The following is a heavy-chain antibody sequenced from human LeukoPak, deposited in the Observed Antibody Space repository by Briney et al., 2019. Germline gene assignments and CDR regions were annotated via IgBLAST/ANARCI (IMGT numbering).Heavy chain of an antibody. Sequence: GGSLRLSCAASGFTFSSYWMHWVRQAPGKGLVWVSRINTDGSSTNYADSVKGRFTISRDNAKNTLYLQMNSLRAEDTALYYWARDLWARGQGYCISTSCHKGLDVWGQGTPVTVSS. CDR1: GFTFSSYW. J-gene: IGHJ6*02. CDR2: INTDGSST. V-gene: IGHV3-74*01. CDR3: ARDLWARGQGYCISTSCHKGLDV. D-gene: IGHD2-2*01.